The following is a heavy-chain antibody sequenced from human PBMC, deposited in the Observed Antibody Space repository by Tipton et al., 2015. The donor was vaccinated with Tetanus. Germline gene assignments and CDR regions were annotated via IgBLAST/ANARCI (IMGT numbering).Heavy chain of an antibody. Sequence: TLSLTCTVSGDSISSSDYYWGWIRQPPGKGLEWIGSIYHTGNTYYNPSLKSRATVSVDTAKNQFSLMLSSVTSRDTAVYYCARDHRLSASYAGWFDPWGQGTLVTVSS. D-gene: IGHD2-8*01. CDR3: ARDHRLSASYAGWFDP. V-gene: IGHV4-39*02. J-gene: IGHJ5*02. CDR1: GDSISSSDYY. CDR2: IYHTGNT.